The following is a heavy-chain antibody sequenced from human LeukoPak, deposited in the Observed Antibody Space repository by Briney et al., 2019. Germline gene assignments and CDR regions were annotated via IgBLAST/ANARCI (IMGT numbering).Heavy chain of an antibody. D-gene: IGHD4-17*01. V-gene: IGHV1-69*04. CDR3: ARGPLSYGDHLP. CDR2: IIPFLGIA. CDR1: GGTFSSYA. J-gene: IGHJ5*02. Sequence: GASVKVSCQASGGTFSSYAISWVRQAAGQGLAWMGRIIPFLGIANFAQKFQGRVTITAEQSPSPAFMELSCLGSGDTAVYYWARGPLSYGDHLPWGQGTLVTVSS.